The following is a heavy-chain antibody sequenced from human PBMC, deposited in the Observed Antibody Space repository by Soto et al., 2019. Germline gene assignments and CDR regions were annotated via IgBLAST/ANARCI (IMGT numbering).Heavy chain of an antibody. J-gene: IGHJ4*02. V-gene: IGHV5-51*01. Sequence: PGESLKISCKGSEFSFISYWIGWVRQMPGKGLEWMGIIQPGDSDTRYSPSFQGQVTISADKSISTAYLQWSSLKASDTAIYYCTRHSDRGWSTIDYWGQGTLVTVSS. CDR3: TRHSDRGWSTIDY. CDR2: IQPGDSDT. CDR1: EFSFISYW. D-gene: IGHD6-19*01.